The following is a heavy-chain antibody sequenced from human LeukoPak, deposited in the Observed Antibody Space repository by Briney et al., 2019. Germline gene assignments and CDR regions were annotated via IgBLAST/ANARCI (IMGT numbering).Heavy chain of an antibody. J-gene: IGHJ4*02. CDR2: IYSGGST. D-gene: IGHD2-2*01. Sequence: GGSLRLSCAASGFTVSTNYMSWVRQAPGKGLEWISVIYSGGSTYYADSVKGRFTISRDNAKNSLYLQMNSLRAEDTAVYYCARDAPAVGYCSSTSCYPDYWGQGTLVTVSS. CDR1: GFTVSTNY. V-gene: IGHV3-53*01. CDR3: ARDAPAVGYCSSTSCYPDY.